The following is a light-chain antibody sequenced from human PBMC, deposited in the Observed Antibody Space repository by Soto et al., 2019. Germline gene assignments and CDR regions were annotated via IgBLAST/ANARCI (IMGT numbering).Light chain of an antibody. CDR2: DNY. CDR1: SSNIGTNY. CDR3: VVWDSSLSGKV. V-gene: IGLV1-51*01. J-gene: IGLJ2*01. Sequence: QSVLTQPPSVSAAPGQKVSISCSGSSSNIGTNYVSWYQQIPGTAPKLLIYDNYKRPSGVPDRFSGSKSGTSATLGITGLQTGDEAVFYCVVWDSSLSGKVFGGGTKVTVL.